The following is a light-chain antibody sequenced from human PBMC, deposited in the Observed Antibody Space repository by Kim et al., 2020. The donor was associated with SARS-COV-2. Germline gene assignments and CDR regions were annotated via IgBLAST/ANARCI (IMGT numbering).Light chain of an antibody. CDR3: HHYGTSSFT. Sequence: EIVLTQTPGTLSLSPGDRATLSCRASQSLTYLAWYQQKPGQAPRLLIYATSTRATGIPDRFRGGGSGTDFTLTINSLAPEDFAVYYCHHYGTSSFTFGPGTKVDIK. CDR2: ATS. V-gene: IGKV3-20*01. J-gene: IGKJ3*01. CDR1: QSLTY.